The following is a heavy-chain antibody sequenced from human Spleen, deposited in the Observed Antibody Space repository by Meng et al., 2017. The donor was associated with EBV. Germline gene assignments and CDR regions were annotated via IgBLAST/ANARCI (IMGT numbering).Heavy chain of an antibody. CDR2: IDYRENT. CDR1: GGSISSSTYY. J-gene: IGHJ4*02. Sequence: QLPRQDPGPGLVTPSETLSLTCSVSGGSISSSTYYWGWIRQPPGKGLEWIGSIDYRENTYYNPSLKSRITISVDTPKNQFSLKLTSMTAADTAVYYCARADYYDTSGNVDFWGQGALVTVSS. CDR3: ARADYYDTSGNVDF. V-gene: IGHV4-39*01. D-gene: IGHD3-22*01.